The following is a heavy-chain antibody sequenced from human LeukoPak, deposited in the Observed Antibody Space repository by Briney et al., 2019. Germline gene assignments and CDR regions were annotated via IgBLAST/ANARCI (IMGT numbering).Heavy chain of an antibody. V-gene: IGHV4-59*08. J-gene: IGHJ4*02. Sequence: SETLSLTCTVSGGSISSYYWSWIRQPPGKGLEWIGYIYYSGGTNYNPSLKSRVTISVDTSKNQFSLRVSSVTAADTAVYYCARHLNNCGDDCYIFDYWGQGTLVTVSS. CDR1: GGSISSYY. CDR2: IYYSGGT. CDR3: ARHLNNCGDDCYIFDY. D-gene: IGHD2-21*01.